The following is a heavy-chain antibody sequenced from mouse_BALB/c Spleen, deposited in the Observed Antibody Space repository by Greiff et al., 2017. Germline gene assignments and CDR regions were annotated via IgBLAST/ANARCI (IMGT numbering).Heavy chain of an antibody. D-gene: IGHD1-1*01. V-gene: IGHV2-4-1*01. CDR2: IWSGGST. Sequence: QVQLKESGPGLVQPSQSLSITCTVSGFSLTSYGVHWVRQSPGKGLEWLGVIWSGGSTDYNAAFISRLSISKDNSKSQVFFKMNSLQADDTAIYYCARNYLYYYGRSYDYYAMDYWGQGTSVTVSS. J-gene: IGHJ4*01. CDR3: ARNYLYYYGRSYDYYAMDY. CDR1: GFSLTSYG.